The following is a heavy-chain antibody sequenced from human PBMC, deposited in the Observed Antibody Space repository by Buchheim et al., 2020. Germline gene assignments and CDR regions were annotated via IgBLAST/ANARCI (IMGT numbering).Heavy chain of an antibody. D-gene: IGHD3-10*01. J-gene: IGHJ6*02. CDR3: ARGNITMVRGVIKYYYYYDMDV. V-gene: IGHV4-31*03. Sequence: QVQLQESGPGLVKPSQTLSLTCTVSGGSISSGGYYWSWIRQHPGKGLEWIGYIYYSGSTYYNPSLKSRVTISVDTSQNQFSLKLSSVTAADTAVYYCARGNITMVRGVIKYYYYYDMDVWGQGTT. CDR2: IYYSGST. CDR1: GGSISSGGYY.